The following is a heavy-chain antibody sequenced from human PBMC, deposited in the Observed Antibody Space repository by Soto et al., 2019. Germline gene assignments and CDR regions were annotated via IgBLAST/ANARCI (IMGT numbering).Heavy chain of an antibody. J-gene: IGHJ4*02. V-gene: IGHV1-69*11. D-gene: IGHD5-12*01. Sequence: QVQVEQSGAEVKKPGSSVKVSCKASGDTFSSYGFTWVRQAPGQGLEWMGGIIPILRTANYAQKFQGRVTITADESTSTAYMELSSLRSGDTAVYYCARALVATNAFDYWGQGILVTVSS. CDR2: IIPILRTA. CDR1: GDTFSSYG. CDR3: ARALVATNAFDY.